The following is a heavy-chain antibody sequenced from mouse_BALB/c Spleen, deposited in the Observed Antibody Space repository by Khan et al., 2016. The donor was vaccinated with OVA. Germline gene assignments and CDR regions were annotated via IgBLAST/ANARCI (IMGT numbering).Heavy chain of an antibody. V-gene: IGHV1S135*01. CDR1: GYSFTTYY. CDR2: IDPFSGGT. Sequence: EVQLQQSGPELMKPGASVKISCKASGYSFTTYYIHWVMQSHGTSLEWIGYIDPFSGGTTYNQKFKGKATLTVDKSSSTAYIHLTNLTSDDSAVYYCTRHGYVAWFTYWGQGTLVTVSA. D-gene: IGHD2-14*01. CDR3: TRHGYVAWFTY. J-gene: IGHJ3*01.